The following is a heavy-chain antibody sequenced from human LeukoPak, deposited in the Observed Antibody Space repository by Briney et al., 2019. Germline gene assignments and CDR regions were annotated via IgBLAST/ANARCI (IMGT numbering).Heavy chain of an antibody. J-gene: IGHJ4*02. CDR1: GFTFSSYW. D-gene: IGHD2-15*01. V-gene: IGHV3-7*02. CDR3: ASTDCSGGSCYLPFDY. Sequence: GGSLRLSCATSGFTFSSYWMSWVRQAPGKGLEWVANIKQDGSEKYYVDSVKGRFTIPRDNAKNSLHLQMNSLRAEDTAVYYCASTDCSGGSCYLPFDYWGQGTLVTVSS. CDR2: IKQDGSEK.